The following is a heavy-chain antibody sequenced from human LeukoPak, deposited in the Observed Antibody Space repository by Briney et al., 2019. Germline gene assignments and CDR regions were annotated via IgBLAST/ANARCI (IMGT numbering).Heavy chain of an antibody. CDR1: GYTLTELS. CDR2: INAGNGGA. J-gene: IGHJ5*02. CDR3: GKSAPSGFDP. Sequence: GASVKVSCKVSGYTLTELSMHWVRQAPGRSLEWMGRINAGNGGAKYSQNFHDRITITRDTSASTVYMELTSLRSEDTAVYYCGKSAPSGFDPWGQGTLVTVSS. V-gene: IGHV1-3*01.